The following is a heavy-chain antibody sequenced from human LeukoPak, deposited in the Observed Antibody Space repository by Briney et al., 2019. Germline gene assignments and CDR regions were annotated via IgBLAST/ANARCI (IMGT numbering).Heavy chain of an antibody. Sequence: SETLSLTCAVSGASISSYSCWSWIRQPAGKGLEWIGRVFTSGRTDYNPSLKSRVTMSLDTSKNQFSLKLRSVTAADTAVYYCVGDDTGFDPWGQGTIVTVCS. CDR1: GASISSYSC. J-gene: IGHJ5*02. V-gene: IGHV4-4*07. CDR3: VGDDTGFDP. CDR2: VFTSGRT.